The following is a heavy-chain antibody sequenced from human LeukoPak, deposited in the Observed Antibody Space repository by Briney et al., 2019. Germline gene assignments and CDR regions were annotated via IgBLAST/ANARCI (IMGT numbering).Heavy chain of an antibody. V-gene: IGHV3-48*03. D-gene: IGHD6-25*01. Sequence: PGGSLRLSCAASGFTLGIYDMYWVRQAPGKGLEWLSYISDGGSMIHYADSVKGRFTISRDNPKNSLSLQMNSLRDEDTAVYYCARGRSAAGYWGQGTLVTVSS. CDR3: ARGRSAAGY. CDR2: ISDGGSMI. CDR1: GFTLGIYD. J-gene: IGHJ4*02.